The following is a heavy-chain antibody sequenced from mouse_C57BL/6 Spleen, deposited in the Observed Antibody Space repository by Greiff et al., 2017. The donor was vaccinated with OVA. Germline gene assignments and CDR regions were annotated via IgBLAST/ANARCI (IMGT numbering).Heavy chain of an antibody. J-gene: IGHJ2*01. CDR3: ARGGDYGSSFDY. D-gene: IGHD1-1*01. CDR1: GYAFSSSW. CDR2: IYPGDGDT. Sequence: VQLQQSGPELVKPGASVKISCKASGYAFSSSWMNWVKQRPGKGLEWIGRIYPGDGDTNYNGKFKGKATLTADKSSSTAYMQLSSLTSEDSAVYFCARGGDYGSSFDYWGQGTTLTVSS. V-gene: IGHV1-82*01.